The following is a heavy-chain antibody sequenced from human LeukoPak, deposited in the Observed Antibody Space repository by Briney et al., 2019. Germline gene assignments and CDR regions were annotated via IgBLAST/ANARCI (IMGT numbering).Heavy chain of an antibody. D-gene: IGHD3-22*01. CDR2: ISDSGGST. CDR1: GFTFSSYS. V-gene: IGHV3-23*01. Sequence: GGSLRLSCAASGFTFSSYSMNWVRQAPGKGLEWVSAISDSGGSTYYADSVKGRFTISRDNSKNTLYLQMNSLRAEDTAVYYCAISSGYVQGYWGQGTLVTVSS. J-gene: IGHJ4*02. CDR3: AISSGYVQGY.